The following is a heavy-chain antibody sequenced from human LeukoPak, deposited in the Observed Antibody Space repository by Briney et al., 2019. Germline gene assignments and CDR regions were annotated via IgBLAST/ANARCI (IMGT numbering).Heavy chain of an antibody. Sequence: GGSLRLSCAASGFTFPSFNMSWVRQAPGKGLEWVSVLSGSGGSTYYADSVKGRFTISRDNSKNTLYLQMNSLRAEDTAVYYCAKDVGSGYYWTYFDYWGQGTLVTVSS. CDR3: AKDVGSGYYWTYFDY. CDR1: GFTFPSFN. V-gene: IGHV3-23*01. D-gene: IGHD3-22*01. CDR2: LSGSGGST. J-gene: IGHJ4*02.